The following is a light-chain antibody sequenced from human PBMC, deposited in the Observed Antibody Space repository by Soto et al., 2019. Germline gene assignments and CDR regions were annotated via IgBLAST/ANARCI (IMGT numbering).Light chain of an antibody. CDR2: KAS. CDR3: QQYASYWT. CDR1: QSISTW. V-gene: IGKV1-5*03. J-gene: IGKJ1*01. Sequence: DIHMTRSPSPLSASVGDRVTFTCRASQSISTWLAWYQQKPEKAPKLLICKASRLESVVPSRCSGSGSGTEFTLTSNILQHDYFATYCCQQYASYWTFGQGTKVDIK.